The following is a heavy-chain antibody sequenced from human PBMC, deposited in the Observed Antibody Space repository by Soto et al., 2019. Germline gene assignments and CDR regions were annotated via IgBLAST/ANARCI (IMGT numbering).Heavy chain of an antibody. J-gene: IGHJ6*02. D-gene: IGHD1-1*01. CDR3: ARGGRYRYAMDV. Sequence: QVQLQESGPGLVKPSETLSLTCTVSGGSLSPYYWSWIRQPPGKGLEWIGYIYHSGTTNYNPSLESRVSRSVDTSKNHFSLKLSSVTAADTAVYYCARGGRYRYAMDVWGQGTTVSVSS. CDR1: GGSLSPYY. V-gene: IGHV4-59*01. CDR2: IYHSGTT.